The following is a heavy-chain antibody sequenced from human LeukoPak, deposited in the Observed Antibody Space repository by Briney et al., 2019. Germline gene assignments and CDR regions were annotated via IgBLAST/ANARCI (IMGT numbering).Heavy chain of an antibody. Sequence: PSETLSLTCAVYGGSFSGYYWSWIRQPPGKGLEWIGEINHSGSTNYTPSLKSRVTISADTSKNQFSLKLSSVTAADTGVYYGARLTGTANWGQGTLVTVSS. CDR3: ARLTGTAN. J-gene: IGHJ4*02. V-gene: IGHV4-34*01. CDR1: GGSFSGYY. D-gene: IGHD1-14*01. CDR2: INHSGST.